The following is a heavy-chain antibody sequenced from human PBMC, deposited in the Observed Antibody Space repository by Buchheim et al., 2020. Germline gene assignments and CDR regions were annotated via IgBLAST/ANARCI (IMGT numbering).Heavy chain of an antibody. V-gene: IGHV3-49*03. D-gene: IGHD6-6*01. J-gene: IGHJ6*02. CDR1: GFTFGDYA. CDR3: SRGSSSSAYFGLDV. CDR2: IRSRAYGGTT. Sequence: EVQVVESGGGLIQPGRSLRLSCTGSGFTFGDYAMSWFRQAPGKGLEWVGFIRSRAYGGTTEYADSVLGRFTISRDDSRSIASLQMNSLRIESTAVYSCSRGSSSSAYFGLDVWGQGTT.